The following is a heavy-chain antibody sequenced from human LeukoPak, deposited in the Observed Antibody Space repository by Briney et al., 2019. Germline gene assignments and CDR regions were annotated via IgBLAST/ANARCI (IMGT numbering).Heavy chain of an antibody. CDR3: ARILSGSGSHGAFDI. V-gene: IGHV3-48*02. CDR1: GFTFSSHG. J-gene: IGHJ3*02. D-gene: IGHD3-10*01. Sequence: PGGSLRLSCAASGFTFSSHGMIWVRQAPGKGLEWVSYISSGSTNIYYADSVKGRFTISRDNAKNSLYLQLNSLRDEDTAVYYCARILSGSGSHGAFDIWGPGTMVTVSS. CDR2: ISSGSTNI.